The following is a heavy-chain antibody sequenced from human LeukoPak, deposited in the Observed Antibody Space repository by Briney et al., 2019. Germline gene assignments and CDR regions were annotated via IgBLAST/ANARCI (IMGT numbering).Heavy chain of an antibody. D-gene: IGHD3-9*01. J-gene: IGHJ4*02. CDR1: GFIFSNYA. CDR2: ISGRSDNT. CDR3: AKWGDYDVLTGYYVSDF. V-gene: IGHV3-23*01. Sequence: GGSLRLSCAASGFIFSNYAMYWVRQAPGKGLEWVSAISGRSDNTYYADSVKGRFTLSRDSSKNTLYLQMNSLRADDTAVYCCAKWGDYDVLTGYYVSDFWGQGTLVTVSS.